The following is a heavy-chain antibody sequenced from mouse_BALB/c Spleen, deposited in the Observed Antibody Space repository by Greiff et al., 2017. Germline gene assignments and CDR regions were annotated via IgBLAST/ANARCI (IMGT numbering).Heavy chain of an antibody. J-gene: IGHJ4*01. CDR2: IWAGGST. V-gene: IGHV2-9*02. D-gene: IGHD2-1*01. CDR1: GFSLTSYG. Sequence: VKLVESGPGLVAPSQSLSITCTVSGFSLTSYGVHWVRQPPGKGLEWLGVIWAGGSTNYNSALMSRLSISKDNSKSQVFLKMNSLQTDDTAMYYCARGNYGNYLYAMDYWGQGTSVTVSS. CDR3: ARGNYGNYLYAMDY.